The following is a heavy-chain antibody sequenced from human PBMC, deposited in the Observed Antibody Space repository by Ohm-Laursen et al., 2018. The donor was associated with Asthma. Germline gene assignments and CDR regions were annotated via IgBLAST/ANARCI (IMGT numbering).Heavy chain of an antibody. CDR1: GFTFSSYG. V-gene: IGHV3-30*03. CDR2: ISYDGSNK. CDR3: ARGFAAGTVDY. D-gene: IGHD6-13*01. Sequence: SLRLSCAASGFTFSSYGMHWVRQAPGKGLEWVAVISYDGSNKYYADSVKGRFTISRDNSKNTLYLQMNSLRAEDTAVYYCARGFAAGTVDYWGQGTLVTVSS. J-gene: IGHJ4*02.